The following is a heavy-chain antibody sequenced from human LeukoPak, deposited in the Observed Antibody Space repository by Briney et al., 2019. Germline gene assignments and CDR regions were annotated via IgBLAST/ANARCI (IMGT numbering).Heavy chain of an antibody. Sequence: SETLSLTCTVSGGSISSYYWSWIRQPPGKGLEWIGYIYYSGSTNYNPSLKSRVTISVDTSKNQFSLKLSSVTAADTAVYYCARHMIIPPYYFDYWGQGTLVTVSS. CDR1: GGSISSYY. CDR2: IYYSGST. J-gene: IGHJ4*02. V-gene: IGHV4-59*08. CDR3: ARHMIIPPYYFDY. D-gene: IGHD3-16*01.